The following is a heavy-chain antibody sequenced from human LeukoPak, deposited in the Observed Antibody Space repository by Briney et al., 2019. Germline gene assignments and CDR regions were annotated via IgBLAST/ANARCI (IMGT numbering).Heavy chain of an antibody. V-gene: IGHV3-74*01. D-gene: IGHD2-8*01. CDR1: GFTFSSSA. Sequence: PGGSLRLSCAASGFTFSSSAMSWVRQVPGKGLEWVSRINSDASSTSYADSVKGRFTISRDNAKNTLYLQMNSLRAEDTAVYYCARVQGHPPNGLDVWGQGTMVTVSS. CDR3: ARVQGHPPNGLDV. CDR2: INSDASST. J-gene: IGHJ3*01.